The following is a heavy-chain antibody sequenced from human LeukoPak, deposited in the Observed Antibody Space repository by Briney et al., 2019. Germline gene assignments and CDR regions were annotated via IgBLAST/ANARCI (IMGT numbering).Heavy chain of an antibody. Sequence: PSETLSLTCTVSGGSISSYYWSWIRQPPGKGLEWIGYIYYSGSTNYNPSLKSRVTISVDTSKNQFSLKLSSATAADTAVYYCASFGIAVAGTWGQGTLVTVSS. D-gene: IGHD6-19*01. CDR1: GGSISSYY. CDR2: IYYSGST. J-gene: IGHJ5*02. V-gene: IGHV4-59*01. CDR3: ASFGIAVAGT.